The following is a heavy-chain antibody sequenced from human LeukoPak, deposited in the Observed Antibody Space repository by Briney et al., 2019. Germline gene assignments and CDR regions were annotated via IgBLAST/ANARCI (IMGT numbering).Heavy chain of an antibody. D-gene: IGHD5-12*01. V-gene: IGHV3-49*04. Sequence: GRSLRLSCTSSGFTFSDYALSWVRQAPGKGLEWVSLIRNKAFRETSEYAASVEGRFSISRDASKSIVYLQMNSLQTEDTAVYYRARAGIVAVIGSGMDVGGRGTTAT. CDR3: ARAGIVAVIGSGMDV. CDR2: IRNKAFRETS. CDR1: GFTFSDYA. J-gene: IGHJ6*02.